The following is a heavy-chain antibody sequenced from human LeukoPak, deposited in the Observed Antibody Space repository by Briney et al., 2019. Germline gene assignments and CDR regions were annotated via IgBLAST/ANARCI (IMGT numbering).Heavy chain of an antibody. CDR3: ARDDYNMGNDY. CDR2: IHYTGST. V-gene: IGHV4-39*07. Sequence: SETLSLTCTVSGGSISSSSYYWVWIRQPPGTGLEWIGSIHYTGSTYYNPPLKSRVTISLDMSQNQFSLKLSSVTAADTAVYYCARDDYNMGNDYWGQGTLVTVSS. J-gene: IGHJ4*02. D-gene: IGHD4-11*01. CDR1: GGSISSSSYY.